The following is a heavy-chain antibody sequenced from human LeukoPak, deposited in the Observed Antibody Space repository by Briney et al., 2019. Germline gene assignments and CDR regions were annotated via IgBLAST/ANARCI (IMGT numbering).Heavy chain of an antibody. CDR1: GFTFSSYW. V-gene: IGHV3-74*01. D-gene: IGHD2-15*01. J-gene: IGHJ4*02. CDR2: INSDGSST. CDR3: ARVDCSGGSCKTGYFDY. Sequence: PGGSLRLSCAASGFTFSSYWMHWVRQAPGKGLVWVSRINSDGSSTCYADSVKGRFTISRDNAKNTLYLQMNSLRAEDTAVYYCARVDCSGGSCKTGYFDYWGQGTLVTVSS.